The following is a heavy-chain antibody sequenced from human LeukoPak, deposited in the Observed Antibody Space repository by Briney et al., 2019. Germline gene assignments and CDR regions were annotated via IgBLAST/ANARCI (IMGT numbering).Heavy chain of an antibody. Sequence: HPGGSLRLSCATSGFTFNTYGMSWVRQAPGKGLEWVSAINNNGVDPYYADSVKGRFTISRDNSKNTLYLQMNSLTADDTAVYYCAKEYCSDGRCYGGGPPWNSWGQGTLVIVSS. CDR1: GFTFNTYG. V-gene: IGHV3-23*01. CDR2: INNNGVDP. J-gene: IGHJ4*02. D-gene: IGHD2-15*01. CDR3: AKEYCSDGRCYGGGPPWNS.